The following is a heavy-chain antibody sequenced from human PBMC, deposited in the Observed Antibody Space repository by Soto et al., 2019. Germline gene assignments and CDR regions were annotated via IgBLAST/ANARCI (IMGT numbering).Heavy chain of an antibody. V-gene: IGHV3-7*01. CDR3: ARFSREYSGYDFGWFDP. J-gene: IGHJ5*02. CDR1: GFTFSSYW. Sequence: GGSLRLSCAASGFTFSSYWMSWVRQAPGKGLEWVANIKQDGSEKYYVDSVKGRFTISRDNAKNSLYLQMNSLRAEDTAVYYCARFSREYSGYDFGWFDPWGQGTLVTVSS. CDR2: IKQDGSEK. D-gene: IGHD5-12*01.